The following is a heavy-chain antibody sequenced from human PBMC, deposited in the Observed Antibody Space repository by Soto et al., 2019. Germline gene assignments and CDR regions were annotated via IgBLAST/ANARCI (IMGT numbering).Heavy chain of an antibody. CDR2: IYSGGST. CDR3: ARDARRAAAGGVQHYYGMDV. CDR1: GFTVSSNY. J-gene: IGHJ6*02. D-gene: IGHD6-13*01. V-gene: IGHV3-53*01. Sequence: GGSVRLSCAASGFTVSSNYMSWVRQAPGKGLEWVSVIYSGGSTYYADSVKGRFTISRDNSKNTLYLQMNSLRAEDTAGYYCARDARRAAAGGVQHYYGMDVWGQGTTVTSP.